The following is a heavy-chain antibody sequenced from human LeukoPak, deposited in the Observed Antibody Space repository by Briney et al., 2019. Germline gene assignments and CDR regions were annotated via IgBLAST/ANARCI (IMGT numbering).Heavy chain of an antibody. J-gene: IGHJ4*02. CDR2: ISGSGGST. D-gene: IGHD2-8*01. CDR1: GFTFSSYA. CDR3: AKMPLLMVYAIYNY. V-gene: IGHV3-23*01. Sequence: GGSLRLSCAVSGFTFSSYAMSWVRQAPGKGLYWVSAISGSGGSTYYADSVKGRFTISRDNSKNTLYLQMNSLRAEDTAVYYCAKMPLLMVYAIYNYWGQGTLVTVSS.